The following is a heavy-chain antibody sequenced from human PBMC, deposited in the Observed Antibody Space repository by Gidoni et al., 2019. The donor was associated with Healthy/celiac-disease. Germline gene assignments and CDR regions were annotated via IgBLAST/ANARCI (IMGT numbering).Heavy chain of an antibody. J-gene: IGHJ6*02. CDR3: ARVDCGGDCSSYYYYGMDV. D-gene: IGHD2-21*02. CDR2: IIPIFGTA. V-gene: IGHV1-69*01. CDR1: GGTFSSYA. Sequence: QVQLVQSGAEVTKPGSSVKVSCKASGGTFSSYAISWVRQAPGQGLEWMGGIIPIFGTANYAQKFQGRVTITADESTSTAYMELSSLRSEDTAVYYCARVDCGGDCSSYYYYGMDVWGQGTTVTVSS.